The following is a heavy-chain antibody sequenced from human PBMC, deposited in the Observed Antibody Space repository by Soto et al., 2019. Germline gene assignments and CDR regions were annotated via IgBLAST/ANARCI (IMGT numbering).Heavy chain of an antibody. CDR3: ARDKIDYGDYRVINWFDP. V-gene: IGHV4-34*01. CDR2: INHSGST. D-gene: IGHD4-17*01. Sequence: SETLSLTCAVYGGSFSGYDWTWIRQPPGTGLEWIGEINHSGSTNYNPSLKSRVTISVDTSKNQFSLKLSSVTAADTAVYYCARDKIDYGDYRVINWFDPWGQGTLVTVSS. J-gene: IGHJ5*02. CDR1: GGSFSGYD.